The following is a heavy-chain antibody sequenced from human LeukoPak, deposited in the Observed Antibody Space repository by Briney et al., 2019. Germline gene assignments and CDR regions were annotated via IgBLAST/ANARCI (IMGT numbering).Heavy chain of an antibody. D-gene: IGHD2-2*01. Sequence: ASVKVSCKASGYTFTSYDINWVRQATGQGLEWMGWMNPNSGNTGYAQKFQGRVTMTRNTSISTAYMELSSLRSEDTAVYYCARLDCSSTSCYWFPFDYWGQGTLVTDSS. V-gene: IGHV1-8*01. CDR1: GYTFTSYD. J-gene: IGHJ4*02. CDR2: MNPNSGNT. CDR3: ARLDCSSTSCYWFPFDY.